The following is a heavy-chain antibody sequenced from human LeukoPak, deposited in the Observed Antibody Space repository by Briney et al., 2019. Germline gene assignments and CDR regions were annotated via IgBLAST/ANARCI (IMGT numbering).Heavy chain of an antibody. CDR3: ARARLNYYYGMDV. CDR1: GGSISSSSYY. V-gene: IGHV4-61*01. CDR2: IYYSGST. J-gene: IGHJ6*02. Sequence: SETLSLTCTVSGGSISSSSYYWSWIRQPPGKGLEWIGYIYYSGSTNYNPSLKRRVTISVDTSKNQFSLKLSSVTAADTAVYYCARARLNYYYGMDVWGQGTTVTVSS.